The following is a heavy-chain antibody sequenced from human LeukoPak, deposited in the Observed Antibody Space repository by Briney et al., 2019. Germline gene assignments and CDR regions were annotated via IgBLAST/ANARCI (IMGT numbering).Heavy chain of an antibody. J-gene: IGHJ4*02. CDR2: IYYSGST. Sequence: SETLSLTCTVPGGYISSSSTYYWGWIRQPPGKGLEWIGSIYYSGSTYYNPSLKSRVTISVDTSKNQFSLKVTSVSAADTAVYYCARSLKISSGWFHNFDYWGQGTLVTVSS. V-gene: IGHV4-39*01. CDR1: GGYISSSSTYY. D-gene: IGHD6-19*01. CDR3: ARSLKISSGWFHNFDY.